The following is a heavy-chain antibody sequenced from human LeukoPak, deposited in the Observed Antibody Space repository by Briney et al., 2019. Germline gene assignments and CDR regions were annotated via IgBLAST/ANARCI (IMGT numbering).Heavy chain of an antibody. J-gene: IGHJ4*02. D-gene: IGHD3-22*01. CDR2: ISAYNGNT. CDR1: GYTFTSYG. V-gene: IGHV1-18*01. Sequence: ASVKVSCKASGYTFTSYGISWVRQAPGQGLEWMGWISAYNGNTNYAQKLQGRVTMTTDTSTSTAYMELRSLRSDDTAVYYCARDHHYDSSGSFDYWGQGTLVTVSS. CDR3: ARDHHYDSSGSFDY.